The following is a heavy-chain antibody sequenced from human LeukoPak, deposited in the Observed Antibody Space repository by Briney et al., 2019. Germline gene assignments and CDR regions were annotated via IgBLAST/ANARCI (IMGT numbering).Heavy chain of an antibody. J-gene: IGHJ4*02. D-gene: IGHD5-12*01. CDR2: INPNSGGT. V-gene: IGHV1-2*02. CDR3: VRDRGWLRRSFDY. CDR1: GYTFTGYY. Sequence: ASVKVSCKASGYTFTGYYMHWVRQAPGQGLEWMGWINPNSGGTNYAQKFQGRVTMTRDTSISTAYMELSRLRSDDTAVYYCVRDRGWLRRSFDYWGQGTLVTVSS.